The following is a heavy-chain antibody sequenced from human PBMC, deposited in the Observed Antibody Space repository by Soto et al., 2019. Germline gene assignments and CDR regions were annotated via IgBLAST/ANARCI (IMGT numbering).Heavy chain of an antibody. CDR2: IIPIFGTA. J-gene: IGHJ6*02. Sequence: SVKVSCKASGGTFSSYAISWVRQAPGQGLEWMGGIIPIFGTANYAQKFQGRVTITADESTSTAYMELSSLRSEDTAVYYCARGIYDMRRYYYYGMDVWGQGTTVTVSS. V-gene: IGHV1-69*13. CDR3: ARGIYDMRRYYYYGMDV. CDR1: GGTFSSYA. D-gene: IGHD3-9*01.